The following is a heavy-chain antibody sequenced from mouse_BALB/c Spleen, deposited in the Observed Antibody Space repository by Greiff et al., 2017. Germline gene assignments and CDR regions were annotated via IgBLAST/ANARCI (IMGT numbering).Heavy chain of an antibody. CDR2: ISYSGST. Sequence: EVHLVESGPGLVKPSQSLSLTCTVTGYSITSDYAWNWIRQFPGNKLEWMGYISYSGSTSYNPSLKSRISITRDTSKNQFFLQLNSVTTEDTATYYCARLSFFYYAMDYWGQGTSVTVSS. D-gene: IGHD3-2*02. CDR1: GYSITSDYA. CDR3: ARLSFFYYAMDY. J-gene: IGHJ4*01. V-gene: IGHV3-2*02.